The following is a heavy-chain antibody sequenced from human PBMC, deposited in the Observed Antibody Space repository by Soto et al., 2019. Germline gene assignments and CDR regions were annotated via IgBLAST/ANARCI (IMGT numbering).Heavy chain of an antibody. CDR2: ISYDGRNK. Sequence: PGGSLRLSCEASGFTFSTYDMHWVRQAPGKGLEWVALISYDGRNKYYADSVKGRFTLSRDNSKNSLYLQMNTLRAEDTAVYYCASFCSSTACYVSGMDVWGHGTMVTVSS. V-gene: IGHV3-30*03. J-gene: IGHJ6*02. D-gene: IGHD2-2*01. CDR3: ASFCSSTACYVSGMDV. CDR1: GFTFSTYD.